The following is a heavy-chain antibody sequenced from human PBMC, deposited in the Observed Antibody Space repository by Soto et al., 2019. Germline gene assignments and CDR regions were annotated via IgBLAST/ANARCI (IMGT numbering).Heavy chain of an antibody. V-gene: IGHV3-21*04. CDR1: GLNFEKCS. Sequence: GGSLRLSCAASGLNFEKCSMNWVRQPPGKGPEWLASISPSSTYIRYADSVKGRFTISRDNARNSLSLQMMNLRADDTAIYYCATDTGDIEVVPATTWGQGTLVTVS. J-gene: IGHJ4*02. CDR2: ISPSSTYI. D-gene: IGHD2-15*01. CDR3: ATDTGDIEVVPATT.